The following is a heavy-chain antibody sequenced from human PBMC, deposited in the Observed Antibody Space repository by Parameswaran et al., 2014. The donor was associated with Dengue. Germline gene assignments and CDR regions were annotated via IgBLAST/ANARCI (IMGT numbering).Heavy chain of an antibody. Sequence: WIRQPPGKGLEWIGYIYYSGSTNYNPSLKSRVTISVDTSKNQFSLKLSSVTAADTAVYYCARVISDIVVVPAARGAFDIWGQGTMVTVSS. V-gene: IGHV4-59*01. J-gene: IGHJ3*02. D-gene: IGHD2-2*01. CDR2: IYYSGST. CDR3: ARVISDIVVVPAARGAFDI.